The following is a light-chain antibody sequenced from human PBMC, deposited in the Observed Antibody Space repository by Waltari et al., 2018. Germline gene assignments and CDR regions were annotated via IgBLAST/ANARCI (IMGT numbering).Light chain of an antibody. CDR3: ASRDDRLNGVV. J-gene: IGLJ2*01. CDR1: GSNIGSRA. V-gene: IGLV1-44*01. CDR2: SND. Sequence: QSVLTQAPSASGAPGQRVIISCSGSGSNIGSRAVNWYQQLPGRAPTLLIYSNDQRPSVFPDRFSGSRSGTSASLAISGLQSEDEAHYYCASRDDRLNGVVFGGGTKLTVL.